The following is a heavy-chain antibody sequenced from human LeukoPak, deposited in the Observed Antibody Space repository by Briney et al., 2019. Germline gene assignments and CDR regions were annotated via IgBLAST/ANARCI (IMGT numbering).Heavy chain of an antibody. CDR2: LSGSSDST. V-gene: IGHV3-23*01. CDR1: GFTFSSYA. Sequence: GGSLRLSCAASGFTFSSYAMNWVRQAPGKGLEWVSRLSGSSDSTYYTYSVKGRFTISRDNSKNTLYLQMDSLRAEDTAVYYCAKASAAGCYSALDYWGQGSLVTVSS. CDR3: AKASAAGCYSALDY. D-gene: IGHD2-15*01. J-gene: IGHJ4*02.